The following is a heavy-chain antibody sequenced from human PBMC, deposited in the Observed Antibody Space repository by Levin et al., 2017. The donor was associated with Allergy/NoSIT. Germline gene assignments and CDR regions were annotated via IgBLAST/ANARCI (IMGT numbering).Heavy chain of an antibody. Sequence: GGSLRLSCAASGFTFSSYWMSWVRQAPGKGLEWVANIKQDGSEKYYVDSVKGRFTISRDNAKNSLYLQMNSLRAEDTAVYYCARAPSNYRAFGYYGMDVWGQGTTVTVSS. CDR3: ARAPSNYRAFGYYGMDV. CDR2: IKQDGSEK. J-gene: IGHJ6*02. CDR1: GFTFSSYW. V-gene: IGHV3-7*01. D-gene: IGHD4-11*01.